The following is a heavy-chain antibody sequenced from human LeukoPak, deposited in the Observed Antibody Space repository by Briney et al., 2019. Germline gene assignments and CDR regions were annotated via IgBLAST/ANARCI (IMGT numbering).Heavy chain of an antibody. D-gene: IGHD4-23*01. CDR2: FDPEDGET. V-gene: IGHV1-24*01. J-gene: IGHJ4*02. CDR1: GYTLTELS. CDR3: ATGGNGGYYFDY. Sequence: ASVKVSCKVSGYTLTELSMHWVRQAPGKGLEWMGGFDPEDGETIYAQKFQGRVTMTEDTSTDPAYMELSSLRSEDTAVYYCATGGNGGYYFDYWGQGTLVTVSS.